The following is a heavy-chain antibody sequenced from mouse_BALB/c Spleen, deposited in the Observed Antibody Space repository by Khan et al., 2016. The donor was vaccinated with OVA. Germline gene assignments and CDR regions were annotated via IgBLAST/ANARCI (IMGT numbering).Heavy chain of an antibody. J-gene: IGHJ2*01. V-gene: IGHV14-3*02. CDR3: ARINA. CDR2: IDPTNGHT. Sequence: EVQLQQSGAELVKPGASVKLSCTASGYTITSYCMHWVKQRPEQGLEWIGKIDPTNGHTKYNQKFKGKATLTADTSSNTAYLQLSGPTSEDTAVSYCARINAWGQGTTLTVSS. CDR1: GYTITSYC.